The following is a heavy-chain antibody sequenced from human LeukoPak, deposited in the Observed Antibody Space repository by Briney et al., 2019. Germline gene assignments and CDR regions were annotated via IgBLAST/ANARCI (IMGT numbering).Heavy chain of an antibody. CDR2: ISGSGGST. CDR1: GFTFSSYA. Sequence: GGSLRLSCAASGFTFSSYAMSWVRQAPGKGLEWVSAISGSGGSTYYADSVKGRFTISRDNAKNSLYLQMSSLRAEDTAVYYCASFYDSTGRDYWGQGTLVTVSS. V-gene: IGHV3-23*01. CDR3: ASFYDSTGRDY. J-gene: IGHJ4*02. D-gene: IGHD3-22*01.